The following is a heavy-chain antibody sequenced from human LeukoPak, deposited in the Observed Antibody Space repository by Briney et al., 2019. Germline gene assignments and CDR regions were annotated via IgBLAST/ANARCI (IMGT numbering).Heavy chain of an antibody. Sequence: SETLSLTCTVSGGSISSGSYYWSWIRQPAGKGLEWIGRIYTSGSTNYNTSLKSRVTISVDTSKNQYSLKLSSVTAADTAVYYCARGDYYDSSTLAYFDYWGQGTLVTVSS. CDR1: GGSISSGSYY. CDR2: IYTSGST. V-gene: IGHV4-61*02. CDR3: ARGDYYDSSTLAYFDY. D-gene: IGHD3-22*01. J-gene: IGHJ4*02.